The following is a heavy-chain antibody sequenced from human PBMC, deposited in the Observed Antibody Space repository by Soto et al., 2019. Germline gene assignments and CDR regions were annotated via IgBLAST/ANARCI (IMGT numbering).Heavy chain of an antibody. CDR3: GRAPSPFTATMVVVVLTSAAFDI. CDR1: GYTFTSYY. J-gene: IGHJ3*02. CDR2: INPSGGST. Sequence: ASVKVSCKASGYTFTSYYMHWVRQAPGQGLEWMGIINPSGGSTSYAQKFQGRVTMTRDTSTSTVYMELSSLRSEDTAGYYCGRAPSPFTATMVVVVLTSAAFDIWGQGTMVTVSS. D-gene: IGHD3-10*01. V-gene: IGHV1-46*03.